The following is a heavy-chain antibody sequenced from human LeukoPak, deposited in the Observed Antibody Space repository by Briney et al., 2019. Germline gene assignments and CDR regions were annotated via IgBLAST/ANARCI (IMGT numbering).Heavy chain of an antibody. CDR1: GFIFTGYF. Sequence: PGGSLRLSCAASGFIFTGYFMSWVRQAPGKGLEWVASINPDGNKKYSADSVKGRFTISRDNAENSLYLQMNSLRVEDTAFYYCARDLAYSRLDYWGQGMLVTVSS. CDR2: INPDGNKK. V-gene: IGHV3-7*01. CDR3: ARDLAYSRLDY. D-gene: IGHD5-18*01. J-gene: IGHJ4*02.